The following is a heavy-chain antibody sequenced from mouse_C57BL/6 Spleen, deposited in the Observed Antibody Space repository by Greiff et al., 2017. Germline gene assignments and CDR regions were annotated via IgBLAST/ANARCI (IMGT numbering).Heavy chain of an antibody. J-gene: IGHJ2*01. CDR3: ARLGLGRRYFDY. CDR2: IYPGDGDT. D-gene: IGHD4-1*01. Sequence: VKLVESGAELVKPGASVKISCKASGYAFSSYWMNWVKQRPGKGLEWIGQIYPGDGDTNYKGKFKGKATLTADKSSSTAYMQLSSLTSEDSAVYFCARLGLGRRYFDYWGQGTTLTVSS. CDR1: GYAFSSYW. V-gene: IGHV1-80*01.